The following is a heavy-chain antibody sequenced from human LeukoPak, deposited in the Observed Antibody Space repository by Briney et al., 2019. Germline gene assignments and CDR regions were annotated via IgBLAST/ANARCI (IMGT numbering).Heavy chain of an antibody. D-gene: IGHD3-16*01. CDR2: IYNSGST. CDR3: ARGETRNDY. CDR1: GGSISNYY. V-gene: IGHV4-59*01. Sequence: KSSETLSLTCTVSGGSISNYYWSWIRQPPGKGLEWIGYIYNSGSTNYNPSLKSRGTISLDTSKNQFSLILNSVTAADTAVYYCARGETRNDYWGQGTLVTVSS. J-gene: IGHJ4*02.